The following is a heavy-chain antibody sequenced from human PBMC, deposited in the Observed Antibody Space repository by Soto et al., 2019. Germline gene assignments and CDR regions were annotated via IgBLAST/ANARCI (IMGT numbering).Heavy chain of an antibody. Sequence: EVQLLESGGGLVQPGGSLRLSCAASGFTFISYAMNWVRQAPGKGLEWVSAISGSDSRTYYADSVKGRFTISRGNSKNTLYLQLNSLRAEDTAVYYCAKVGSHSGSHYDAFDIWGQGTMVTVSS. CDR3: AKVGSHSGSHYDAFDI. CDR2: ISGSDSRT. CDR1: GFTFISYA. D-gene: IGHD1-26*01. J-gene: IGHJ3*02. V-gene: IGHV3-23*01.